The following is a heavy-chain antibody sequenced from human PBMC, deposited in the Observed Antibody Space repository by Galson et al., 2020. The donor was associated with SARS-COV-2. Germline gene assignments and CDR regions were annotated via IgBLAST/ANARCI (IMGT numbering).Heavy chain of an antibody. Sequence: ASVKVSCKASGYTFTSYDINWVRQATGQGLEWMGWMNPNSGRSGFAQKFQGRVTMTSNTSISTAYMELTRLRSEDTAVYYCARNKEADTGPFEPWGQGTLVTVSS. CDR1: GYTFTSYD. CDR2: MNPNSGRS. V-gene: IGHV1-8*01. CDR3: ARNKEADTGPFEP. J-gene: IGHJ5*02.